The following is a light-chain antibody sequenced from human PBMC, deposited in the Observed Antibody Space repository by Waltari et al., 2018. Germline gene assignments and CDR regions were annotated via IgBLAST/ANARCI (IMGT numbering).Light chain of an antibody. Sequence: DVVMTQSPLSLPVTLGQPASISCRSSQSLVYSDGNTYLNWFHQRPGQSPRRLIYKVSDRDSGVPDRFSGRGSGTDFTLKISRVEAEDVGVYYCLQGAHWPPTFGQGTRLEIK. CDR1: QSLVYSDGNTY. CDR3: LQGAHWPPT. J-gene: IGKJ5*01. V-gene: IGKV2-30*01. CDR2: KVS.